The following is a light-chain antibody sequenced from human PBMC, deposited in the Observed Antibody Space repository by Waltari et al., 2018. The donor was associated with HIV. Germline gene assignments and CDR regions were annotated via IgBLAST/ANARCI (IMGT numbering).Light chain of an antibody. V-gene: IGLV2-14*03. CDR3: ASFTGDDNTVM. CDR1: DTDFSLYKF. CDR2: DVD. Sequence: AVTQPASVSGLPGQSTTISCTGDDTDFSLYKFVSWYQQPSGKPPRLILYDVDSRASGVSDRFSGSMSGNTASLTISGLRAEDEGHYYCASFTGDDNTVMFGGGTEVTVL. J-gene: IGLJ3*02.